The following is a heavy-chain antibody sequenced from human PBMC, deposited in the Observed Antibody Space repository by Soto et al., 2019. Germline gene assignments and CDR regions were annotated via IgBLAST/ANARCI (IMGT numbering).Heavy chain of an antibody. Sequence: QVQLVESGGGLVKPGGSLRLSCAASGYTFSDYYMSWIRQAPGKGLEWVSYISSSSSYTNYADSVKGRFTISRDNAKNSLYLQMNSLRAEDTAVYYCARDSGDYGDRIVDYWGQGTLVTVSS. J-gene: IGHJ4*02. V-gene: IGHV3-11*06. D-gene: IGHD4-17*01. CDR1: GYTFSDYY. CDR3: ARDSGDYGDRIVDY. CDR2: ISSSSSYT.